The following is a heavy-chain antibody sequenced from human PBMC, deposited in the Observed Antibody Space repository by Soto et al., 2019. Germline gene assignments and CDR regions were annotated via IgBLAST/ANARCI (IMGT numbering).Heavy chain of an antibody. CDR1: GFTFSSYA. CDR3: ARAYEGDYFNY. Sequence: QVQLVESGGGVVQPGRALRLSCAASGFTFSSYAMHWVRQAPGKGLEWVAVISYDGSNKYYADSVKGRFPIARDNSKNTLYLQMNSLRAEDTAVYYCARAYEGDYFNYWGQGTLVTVSS. V-gene: IGHV3-30-3*01. CDR2: ISYDGSNK. D-gene: IGHD3-16*01. J-gene: IGHJ4*02.